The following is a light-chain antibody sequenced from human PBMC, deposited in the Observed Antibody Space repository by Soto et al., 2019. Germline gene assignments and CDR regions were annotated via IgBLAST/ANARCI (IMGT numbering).Light chain of an antibody. Sequence: QSVLTQPASVSGSPGQSITISCTGTSSDFGGYNYVSWYQQHPGKAPKLMIYDVSNRPSGVSNRFSSSKSGNTASLTISGLQAEDEADYYCSSYTSSSTPYVFGTGTKDTVL. V-gene: IGLV2-14*01. J-gene: IGLJ1*01. CDR3: SSYTSSSTPYV. CDR2: DVS. CDR1: SSDFGGYNY.